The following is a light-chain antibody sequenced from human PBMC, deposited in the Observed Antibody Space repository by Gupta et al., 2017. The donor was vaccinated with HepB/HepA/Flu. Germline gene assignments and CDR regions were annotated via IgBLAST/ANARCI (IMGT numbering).Light chain of an antibody. V-gene: IGKV2-28*01. CDR3: MQTLQTPT. CDR1: QSLLHSNGYNY. CDR2: LAS. J-gene: IGKJ4*01. Sequence: DIVMTQSPLSLPVTPGEPASISCRSSQSLLHSNGYNYLDWYLQKPGQSPQLLIYLASRRASGVPDRFSGSGSGTDFILKISRVEAEDVGVYYCMQTLQTPTFGGGTKVEIK.